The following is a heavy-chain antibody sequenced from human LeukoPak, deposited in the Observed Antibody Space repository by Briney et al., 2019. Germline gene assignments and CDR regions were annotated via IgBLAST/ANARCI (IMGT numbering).Heavy chain of an antibody. Sequence: ASVKVSCKASGYTFTSYDINWVRQATGQGLEWMGWMNPNSGNTGYAQKFQGRVTMTMNTSISTAYIELSSLRSEDTAVYYCARVGFGELLSDYWGQGTLVTVSS. V-gene: IGHV1-8*01. CDR2: MNPNSGNT. CDR1: GYTFTSYD. D-gene: IGHD3-10*01. CDR3: ARVGFGELLSDY. J-gene: IGHJ4*02.